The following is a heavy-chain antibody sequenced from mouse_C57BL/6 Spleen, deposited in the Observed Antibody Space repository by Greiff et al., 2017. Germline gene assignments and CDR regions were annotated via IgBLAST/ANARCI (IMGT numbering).Heavy chain of an antibody. CDR1: GFSLTRYG. CDR2: IWSGGST. V-gene: IGHV2-4*01. J-gene: IGHJ1*03. D-gene: IGHD2-3*01. Sequence: VMLVESGPGLVQPSQSLSITCTVSGFSLTRYGVHWVRQPPGKGLEWLGVIWSGGSTDYNAAFISRLSISKDNSKSQVFFKMNSLQADDTAIYYCAKKGDDGYYDWYFDVWGTGTTVTVSS. CDR3: AKKGDDGYYDWYFDV.